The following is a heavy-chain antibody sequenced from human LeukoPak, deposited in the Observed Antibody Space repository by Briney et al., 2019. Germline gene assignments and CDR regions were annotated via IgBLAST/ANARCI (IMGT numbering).Heavy chain of an antibody. J-gene: IGHJ1*01. CDR1: GITFSSYA. D-gene: IGHD1-1*01. Sequence: ASVKVSCKTSGITFSSYAMSWARQAPGQGLEWMGWINADNGNTRYSQKLQGRVTITRDTSANTAYMELSGLRSDDTAVYYCAREAGTNWIFGEYFPFWGQGTLVTVSA. CDR3: AREAGTNWIFGEYFPF. CDR2: INADNGNT. V-gene: IGHV1-3*01.